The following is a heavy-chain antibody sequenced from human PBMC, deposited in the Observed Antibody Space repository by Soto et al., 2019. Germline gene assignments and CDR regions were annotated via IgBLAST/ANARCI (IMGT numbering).Heavy chain of an antibody. CDR3: ARDGVGSGWYPHYYYGMDV. CDR1: GGSISSGGYY. V-gene: IGHV4-61*08. Sequence: PSETLSLTCTVSGGSISSGGYYWSWIRQHPGKGLEWIGYIYYSGSTNYNPSLKSRVTISVDTSKNQFSLKLSSVTAADTAVYYCARDGVGSGWYPHYYYGMDVWGQGTTVTVSS. CDR2: IYYSGST. J-gene: IGHJ6*02. D-gene: IGHD6-19*01.